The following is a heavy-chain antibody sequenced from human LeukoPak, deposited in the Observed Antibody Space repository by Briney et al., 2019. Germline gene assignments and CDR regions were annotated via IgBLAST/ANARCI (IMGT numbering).Heavy chain of an antibody. CDR1: GGSISSRYY. D-gene: IGHD6-13*01. CDR3: ASVYSLYDN. CDR2: LYYTGST. Sequence: SETLSLTCSVSGGSISSRYYWGWIRQSPGQGLEWIGGLYYTGSTYYNPSLKSRITISVDTSKNQFSLKLTSVTAADTAVYYCASVYSLYDNWGQGTLVIVSS. J-gene: IGHJ4*02. V-gene: IGHV4-39*01.